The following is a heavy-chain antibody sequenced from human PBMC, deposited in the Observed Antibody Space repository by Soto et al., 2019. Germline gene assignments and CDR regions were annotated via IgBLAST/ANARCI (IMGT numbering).Heavy chain of an antibody. V-gene: IGHV3-21*01. J-gene: IGHJ1*01. D-gene: IGHD6-6*01. CDR1: GFTFSSYS. Sequence: GGSLRLSCAASGFTFSSYSMNWVRQAPGKGLEWVSSISSSSSYIYYADSVKGRFNISRDNAKNSLYLQMNSLRAEDSAVYCCARDSSSSYFQHWGQGTLVTVSS. CDR3: ARDSSSSYFQH. CDR2: ISSSSSYI.